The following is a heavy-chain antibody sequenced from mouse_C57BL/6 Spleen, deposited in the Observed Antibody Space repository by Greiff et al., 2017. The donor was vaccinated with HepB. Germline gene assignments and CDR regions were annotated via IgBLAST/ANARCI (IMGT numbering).Heavy chain of an antibody. CDR1: GYSITSGYY. CDR2: ISYDGSN. CDR3: ARDHSNWYFDV. V-gene: IGHV3-6*01. J-gene: IGHJ1*03. Sequence: EVQRVESGPGLVKPSQSLSLTCSVTGYSITSGYYWNWIRQFPGNKLEWMGYISYDGSNNYNPSLKNRISITRDTSKNQFFLKLNSVTTEDTATYYCARDHSNWYFDVWGTGTTVTVSS. D-gene: IGHD3-1*01.